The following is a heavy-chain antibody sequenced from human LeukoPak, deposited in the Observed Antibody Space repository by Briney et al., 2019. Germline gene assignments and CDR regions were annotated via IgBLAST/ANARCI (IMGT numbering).Heavy chain of an antibody. D-gene: IGHD1-1*01. Sequence: GGSLRLSCTASGFTFGDYAMSWIRQAPGKGLEWVGFIRSKAYGETADYAASVKGRFTISRDDSKAIAYLQMDSLKTEDTAVYHCTRDRGAYNLYDYWGQGTLVTVSS. V-gene: IGHV3-49*03. CDR2: IRSKAYGETA. CDR1: GFTFGDYA. CDR3: TRDRGAYNLYDY. J-gene: IGHJ4*02.